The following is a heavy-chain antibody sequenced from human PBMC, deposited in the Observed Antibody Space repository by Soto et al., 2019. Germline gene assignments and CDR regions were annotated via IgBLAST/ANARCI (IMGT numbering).Heavy chain of an antibody. V-gene: IGHV3-23*01. D-gene: IGHD2-2*01. CDR1: GFTFSSYA. J-gene: IGHJ4*02. Sequence: VGSLRLSCAASGFTFSSYAMSWVRQAPGKGLEWVSAISDSGGSTYYADSMKGRFTISRDNSKNTLYLQMNSLRAEDTAIYYCAKDLTSTSRTPELWGQGTLVTVSS. CDR3: AKDLTSTSRTPEL. CDR2: ISDSGGST.